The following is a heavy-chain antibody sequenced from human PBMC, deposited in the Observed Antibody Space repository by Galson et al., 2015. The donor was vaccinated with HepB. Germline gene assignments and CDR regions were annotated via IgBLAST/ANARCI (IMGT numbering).Heavy chain of an antibody. CDR1: GFTSSGLG. CDR3: AKGGQWLDFDY. Sequence: LRLSCAVSGFTSSGLGIHWVRQAPGKGLEWVGFIRYGGSDEYYANPVKGRFTMSRDNPKNTLYLQMNSLRSEDTAVYYCAKGGQWLDFDYWGQGTLVTVSS. D-gene: IGHD6-19*01. J-gene: IGHJ4*02. CDR2: IRYGGSDE. V-gene: IGHV3-30*02.